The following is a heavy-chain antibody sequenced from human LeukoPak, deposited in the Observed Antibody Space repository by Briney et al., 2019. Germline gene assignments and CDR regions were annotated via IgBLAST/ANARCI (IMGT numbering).Heavy chain of an antibody. D-gene: IGHD6-13*01. CDR2: ISAYNGNT. V-gene: IGHV1-18*01. J-gene: IGHJ4*02. CDR3: ARESPIAAAGY. Sequence: ASVKVSCKASGGTFSSYAISWVRQAPGQGLEWMGWISAYNGNTNYAQKLQGRVTMTTDTSTSTAYMELRSLRSDDTAVYYCARESPIAAAGYWGQGTLVTVSS. CDR1: GGTFSSYA.